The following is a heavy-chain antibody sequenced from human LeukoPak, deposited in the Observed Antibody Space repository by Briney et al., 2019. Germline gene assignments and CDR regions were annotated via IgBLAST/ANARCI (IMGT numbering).Heavy chain of an antibody. Sequence: GGSLRLSCAASGFTFSSYEMNWVRQAPGKGLEWVSAISGSGGSTYYADSVKGRFTISRDNSKNTLYLQMNSLRAEDTAVYYCAKDLGSGWFLDAFDIWGQGTMVTVSS. J-gene: IGHJ3*02. CDR2: ISGSGGST. D-gene: IGHD6-19*01. CDR3: AKDLGSGWFLDAFDI. V-gene: IGHV3-23*01. CDR1: GFTFSSYE.